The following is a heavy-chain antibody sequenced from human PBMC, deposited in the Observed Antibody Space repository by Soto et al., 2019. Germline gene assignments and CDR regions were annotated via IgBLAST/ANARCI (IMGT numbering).Heavy chain of an antibody. CDR3: ARDRWLRYYYYGMDV. Sequence: PGGSLRLSCAASGFTFSDYYMSWIRQAPGKGLEWVSYISSSSSYTNYADSVKGRFTISRDNAKNSLYLQMNSLRAEDTAVYYCARDRWLRYYYYGMDVWGQGTTVTVSS. CDR2: ISSSSSYT. V-gene: IGHV3-11*06. CDR1: GFTFSDYY. D-gene: IGHD3-16*02. J-gene: IGHJ6*02.